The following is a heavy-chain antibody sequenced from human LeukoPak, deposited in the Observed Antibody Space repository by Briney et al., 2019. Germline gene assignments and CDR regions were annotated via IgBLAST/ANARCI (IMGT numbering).Heavy chain of an antibody. J-gene: IGHJ4*02. CDR3: ARGLSQGYFDY. CDR2: INHSGST. V-gene: IGHV4-34*01. D-gene: IGHD3-16*01. CDR1: GGSFSGYY. Sequence: SETLSLTCAVYGGSFSGYYWSWIRQPPGKGLEWIGEINHSGSTNYNPSLKSRVTISVDTSKNQFSLKLSSVTAADTAVYYCARGLSQGYFDYWGQGTLVTVSS.